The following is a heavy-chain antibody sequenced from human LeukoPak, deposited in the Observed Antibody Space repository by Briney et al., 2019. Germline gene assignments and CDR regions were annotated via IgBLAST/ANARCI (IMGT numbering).Heavy chain of an antibody. CDR1: GYTFTSYD. D-gene: IGHD3-9*01. Sequence: ASVKVSCKASGYTFTSYDINWVRQATGQGLEWMGWMNPNSGNTGYAQKFQGRVTMTRNTSISTAYMELSSLRSEDTAVYYCARAGSMTGYYFPYYYYYYGMDVWGQGTTVTVSS. V-gene: IGHV1-8*01. CDR2: MNPNSGNT. J-gene: IGHJ6*02. CDR3: ARAGSMTGYYFPYYYYYYGMDV.